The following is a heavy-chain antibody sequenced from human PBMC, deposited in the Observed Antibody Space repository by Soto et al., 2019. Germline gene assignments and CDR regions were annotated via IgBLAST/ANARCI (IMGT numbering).Heavy chain of an antibody. CDR3: ARNRYSGSYYYYGMVV. CDR1: GYTFTIYG. V-gene: IGHV1-18*01. J-gene: IGHJ6*02. Sequence: EASVKVSCKDSGYTFTIYGISWVRQAPGQGLEWMGWISAYNGNTNYAQKLQGRVTMTTDTSTSTAYMELRSLRSDDTAVYYCARNRYSGSYYYYGMVVWGQGTTVTVSS. D-gene: IGHD1-26*01. CDR2: ISAYNGNT.